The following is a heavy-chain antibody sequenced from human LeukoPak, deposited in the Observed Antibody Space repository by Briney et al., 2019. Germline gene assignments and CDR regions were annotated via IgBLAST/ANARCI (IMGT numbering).Heavy chain of an antibody. D-gene: IGHD3-22*01. J-gene: IGHJ5*02. V-gene: IGHV1-69*13. CDR3: ARPHRITMIVPGYDGFDP. CDR1: GGTFSSYA. CDR2: IIPIFGTA. Sequence: SVKVSCKASGGTFSSYAISWVRQAPGQGLEWMGRIIPIFGTANYAQKFQGRVTITADESTSTAYMELSSLRSEDTAVYYCARPHRITMIVPGYDGFDPWGQGTLVTVSS.